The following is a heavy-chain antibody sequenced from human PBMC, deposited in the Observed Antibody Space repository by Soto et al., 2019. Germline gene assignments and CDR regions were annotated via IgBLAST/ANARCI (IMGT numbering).Heavy chain of an antibody. V-gene: IGHV4-30-4*01. CDR1: GGSISSGDYY. J-gene: IGHJ6*02. CDR3: ARVSGWSYYYGMDV. D-gene: IGHD6-25*01. CDR2: IYYSGST. Sequence: PSETLSLTCTVSGGSISSGDYYWSWIRQPPGKGLEWIGYIYYSGSTYYNPSLKSRVTISVDTSKNQFSLKLSSVTAADTAVYYCARVSGWSYYYGMDVWGQGTTVTVSS.